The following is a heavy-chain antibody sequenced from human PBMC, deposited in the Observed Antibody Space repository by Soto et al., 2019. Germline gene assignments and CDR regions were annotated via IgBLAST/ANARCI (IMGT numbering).Heavy chain of an antibody. V-gene: IGHV1-18*01. J-gene: IGHJ6*02. CDR3: ARDGRKGLWVEGLNAVDA. CDR1: AYTFTTYG. D-gene: IGHD5-18*01. CDR2: ISGYNGQT. Sequence: QVQLVQSGPEVKKPGASVKVSCKASAYTFTTYGISWVRQAPGQGLEWMGWISGYNGQTNYAQKFRGRVTITTDTSTSTAYMELRSLRSDDTAMYDCARDGRKGLWVEGLNAVDAWGQGTTVTVSS.